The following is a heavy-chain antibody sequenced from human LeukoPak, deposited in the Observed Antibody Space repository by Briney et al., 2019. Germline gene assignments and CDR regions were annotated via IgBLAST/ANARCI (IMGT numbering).Heavy chain of an antibody. Sequence: PGESLKISCKGSGYSLTSYWISWVRQMPGKGLEWMGRIDPSDSYTNYSPSFQGHVTISADKSISTAYLQWSSLKASDTAMYYCARFSSTPSYYYGMDVWGQGTTVTVSS. D-gene: IGHD2-2*01. J-gene: IGHJ6*02. CDR1: GYSLTSYW. V-gene: IGHV5-10-1*01. CDR3: ARFSSTPSYYYGMDV. CDR2: IDPSDSYT.